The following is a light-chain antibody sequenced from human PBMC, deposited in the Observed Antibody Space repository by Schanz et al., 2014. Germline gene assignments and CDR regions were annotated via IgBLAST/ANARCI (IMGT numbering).Light chain of an antibody. CDR2: DVS. CDR3: SSYAGSSTVV. Sequence: QSALTQPASVSGSPGQSITISCTGTSSDVGGYNYVSWYQHHPGKAPKLMIFDVSNRPSGVSNRFSGSKSGNTASLTISGLQAEDEAHYYCSSYAGSSTVVFGGGTKVTVL. V-gene: IGLV2-14*03. CDR1: SSDVGGYNY. J-gene: IGLJ2*01.